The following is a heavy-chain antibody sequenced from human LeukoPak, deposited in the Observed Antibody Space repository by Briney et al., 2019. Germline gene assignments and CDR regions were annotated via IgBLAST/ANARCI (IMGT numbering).Heavy chain of an antibody. Sequence: GGSLRLSCAASGFTFSNYGMHWVRQAPGKGLEWVAVISYDGTTKYYADSVKGRFTIFRDNSKNTLYLQMNSLRAEDTAVYSCARRGYGGYDHFFDYWGQGTLVTVSS. V-gene: IGHV3-30*03. CDR1: GFTFSNYG. CDR2: ISYDGTTK. D-gene: IGHD5-12*01. CDR3: ARRGYGGYDHFFDY. J-gene: IGHJ4*02.